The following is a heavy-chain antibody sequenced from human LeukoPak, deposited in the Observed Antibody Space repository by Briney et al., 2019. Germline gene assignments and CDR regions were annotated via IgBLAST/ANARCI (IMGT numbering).Heavy chain of an antibody. CDR2: FDPEDGET. Sequence: ASVKVSCKVSGYSLTELSMHWVRQAPGAGLEWMVGFDPEDGETIYAQKFQARATMTEDTSTDTAYMELSRLISEDAAVYYFATGSGYYHWGQGTLVTVSS. D-gene: IGHD3-22*01. CDR3: ATGSGYYH. CDR1: GYSLTELS. V-gene: IGHV1-24*01. J-gene: IGHJ5*02.